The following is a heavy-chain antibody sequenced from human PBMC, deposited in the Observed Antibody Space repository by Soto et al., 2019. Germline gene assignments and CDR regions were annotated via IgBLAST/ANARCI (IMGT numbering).Heavy chain of an antibody. D-gene: IGHD1-26*01. V-gene: IGHV1-18*01. CDR1: GYTFTSYG. CDR3: ARDLWEAAQFGPNWFDP. CDR2: ISAYNGNT. J-gene: IGHJ5*02. Sequence: GASVKVSCKASGYTFTSYGISWVRQAPGQGLEWMGWISAYNGNTNYAQKLQGRVTMTTDTSTSTAYMELRSLRSDDTAVYYCARDLWEAAQFGPNWFDPWGQGTLVTVSS.